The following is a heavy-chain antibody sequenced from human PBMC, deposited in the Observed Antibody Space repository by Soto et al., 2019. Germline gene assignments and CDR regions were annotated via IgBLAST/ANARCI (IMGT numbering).Heavy chain of an antibody. J-gene: IGHJ5*02. V-gene: IGHV4-59*08. CDR2: IYYSGST. CDR1: GGSISSYY. D-gene: IGHD2-2*01. CDR3: AIQPVFGWFDP. Sequence: TSETLSLTCTVSGGSISSYYWSWIRQPPGKGLEWIGYIYYSGSTNYNPSLKSRVTISVDTSKNQFSLKLSSVTAADTAVYYCAIQPVFGWFDPWGQGTLVTVSS.